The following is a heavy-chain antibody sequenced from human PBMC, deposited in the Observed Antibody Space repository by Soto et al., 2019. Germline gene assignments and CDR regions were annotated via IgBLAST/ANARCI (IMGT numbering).Heavy chain of an antibody. CDR2: IYYSGST. V-gene: IGHV4-61*01. CDR3: ARRGDWNDQIDY. J-gene: IGHJ4*02. Sequence: SDTLSLTCTVSGGSVSSGSYYWSWIRQPPGKGLGWIGYIYYSGSTNYNPSLKSRVTISVDTSKNQFSLKLSSVTAADTAVYYWARRGDWNDQIDYWGQGTLVTV. CDR1: GGSVSSGSYY. D-gene: IGHD1-1*01.